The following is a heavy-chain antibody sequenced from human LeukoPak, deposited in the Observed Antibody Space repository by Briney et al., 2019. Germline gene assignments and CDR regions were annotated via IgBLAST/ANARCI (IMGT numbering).Heavy chain of an antibody. CDR1: GFTVSRYS. V-gene: IGHV3-21*01. CDR2: ISSSDTFM. Sequence: GGSLRLSCTVSGFTVSRYSLYWVRQAPGKRLEWVSSISSSDTFMNYAASVRGRFTVSIDDAKNSMYLQMSSLRDEDTAVYYCARVRGYTYGDPLDYWGQGTLVTVSS. D-gene: IGHD4-17*01. J-gene: IGHJ4*02. CDR3: ARVRGYTYGDPLDY.